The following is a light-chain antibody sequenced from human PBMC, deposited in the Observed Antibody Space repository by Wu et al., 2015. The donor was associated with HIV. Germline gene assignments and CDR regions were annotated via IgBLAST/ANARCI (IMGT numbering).Light chain of an antibody. V-gene: IGKV1-39*01. J-gene: IGKJ4*01. Sequence: DIHMTQSPSSLSASVGDRVTITCRASQSITTFLNWYQQKPGKAPKLLIYAASTLQSGVPSRFTGSGSGTDFTLTISSLQPEDFATYYCQQSYSIPRLSFGGGTRVDLK. CDR2: AAS. CDR1: QSITTF. CDR3: QQSYSIPRLS.